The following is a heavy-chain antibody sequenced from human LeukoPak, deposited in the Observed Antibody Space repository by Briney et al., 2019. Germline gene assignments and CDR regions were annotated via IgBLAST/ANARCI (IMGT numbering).Heavy chain of an antibody. V-gene: IGHV3-30-3*01. D-gene: IGHD6-19*01. CDR1: GFTFSRYA. CDR2: VSDNGSNK. CDR3: AITSMSVAGTLDY. J-gene: IGHJ4*02. Sequence: GRSLRLSCAASGFTFSRYAMNWVRQAPGKGLEWVAVVSDNGSNKYYADSVKGRFTISRDNSKNTLYLQMNSLRAEDTAVYYCAITSMSVAGTLDYWGQGTLVTVSS.